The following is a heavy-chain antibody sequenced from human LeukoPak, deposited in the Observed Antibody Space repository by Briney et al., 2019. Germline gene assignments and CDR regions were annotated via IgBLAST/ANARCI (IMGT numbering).Heavy chain of an antibody. CDR2: IYYSGST. CDR3: ASYYDILTGFDY. V-gene: IGHV4-39*01. Sequence: PSETLSLTCTASGGSISSSSYYWGWIRQPPGKGREWIGSIYYSGSTYYNPSLKSRVTISVDTSKNQFSLKLSSVTAADTAVYYCASYYDILTGFDYWGQGTLVTVSS. CDR1: GGSISSSSYY. D-gene: IGHD3-9*01. J-gene: IGHJ4*02.